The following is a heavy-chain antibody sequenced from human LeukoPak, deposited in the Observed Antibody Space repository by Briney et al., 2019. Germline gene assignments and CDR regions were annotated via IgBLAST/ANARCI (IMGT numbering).Heavy chain of an antibody. D-gene: IGHD1-1*01. Sequence: GGSLRLSCAASGFSFDDYGMSWVRHAPGKRLEWVSGINWNGGSTGYADSVKGRFTISRDNAKNSLYLQMNSLRAEDTALYYCARGTSDARYYFDYWGQGILVTVSS. CDR1: GFSFDDYG. J-gene: IGHJ4*02. V-gene: IGHV3-20*04. CDR2: INWNGGST. CDR3: ARGTSDARYYFDY.